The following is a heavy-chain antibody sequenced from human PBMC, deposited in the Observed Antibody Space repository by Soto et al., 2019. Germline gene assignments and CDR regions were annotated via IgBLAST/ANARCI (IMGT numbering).Heavy chain of an antibody. D-gene: IGHD1-7*01. CDR2: ISAYNGNT. Sequence: ASVKVSCKASGYTFTSYGISWVRQAPGQGLEWMGWISAYNGNTNYAQKLQGRVTMTPDTSTSTAYMELRSLRSDDTAVYYCARVSQGNWNYVAYYWGQGTLVTVSS. CDR1: GYTFTSYG. CDR3: ARVSQGNWNYVAYY. J-gene: IGHJ4*02. V-gene: IGHV1-18*01.